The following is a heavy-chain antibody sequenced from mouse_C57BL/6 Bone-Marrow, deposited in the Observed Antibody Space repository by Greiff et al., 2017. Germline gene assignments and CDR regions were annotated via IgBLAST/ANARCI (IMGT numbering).Heavy chain of an antibody. CDR2: ISDGGSYT. V-gene: IGHV5-4*03. Sequence: EVMLVESGGGLVKPGGSLKLSCAASGFTFSSYAMSWVRQTPEKRLEWVATISDGGSYTYYPDNVKGRFTISRDNAKNNLYLQMSHLKSEDTAMYYCASRESNVFDYWGQGTTLTVSS. CDR1: GFTFSSYA. D-gene: IGHD2-5*01. J-gene: IGHJ2*01. CDR3: ASRESNVFDY.